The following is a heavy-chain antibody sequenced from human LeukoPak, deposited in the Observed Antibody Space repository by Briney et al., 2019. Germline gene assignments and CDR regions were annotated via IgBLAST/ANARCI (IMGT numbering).Heavy chain of an antibody. J-gene: IGHJ3*02. V-gene: IGHV3-15*01. D-gene: IGHD3-22*01. CDR1: GFTFSSYG. CDR3: TTINLFHSSGPDGFDI. Sequence: GGSLRLSCAASGFTFSSYGMHWVRQAPGKGLEWVGRIKSQTGGGTPDYAAPVKGRFTISRDDSKNTLYLQMNSLKTEDTAVYYCTTINLFHSSGPDGFDIWGQGTRVTVSS. CDR2: IKSQTGGGTP.